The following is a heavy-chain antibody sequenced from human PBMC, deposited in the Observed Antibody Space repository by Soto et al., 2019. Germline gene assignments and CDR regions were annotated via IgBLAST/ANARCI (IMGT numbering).Heavy chain of an antibody. CDR3: ARLHVVVTEEWYYYYGMDV. V-gene: IGHV4-61*01. CDR2: INYSGST. Sequence: PSETLSLTCTVSGGSVRSGRFYWSWIRQPPGKGLEWIGYINYSGSTNYNPSLKSRVSISVDTSKNQFSLKLSFMTAADTAVYYCARLHVVVTEEWYYYYGMDVWGQGTTVTVSS. D-gene: IGHD2-21*02. CDR1: GGSVRSGRFY. J-gene: IGHJ6*02.